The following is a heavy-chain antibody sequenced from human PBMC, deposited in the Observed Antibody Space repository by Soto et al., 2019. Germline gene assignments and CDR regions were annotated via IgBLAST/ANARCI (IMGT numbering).Heavy chain of an antibody. CDR3: AKGGRQWLVTSDFNY. CDR2: VSHDGRNT. CDR1: GFPFSDYA. J-gene: IGHJ4*02. V-gene: IGHV3-30*18. Sequence: GGSLRLSCAASGFPFSDYAVHWVRQAPGKGLEWVAVVSHDGRNTHYADSVKGRFTISRDSSKNTVSLEMTSLRAEDTAVYYCAKGGRQWLVTSDFNYWGQGALVTVSS. D-gene: IGHD6-19*01.